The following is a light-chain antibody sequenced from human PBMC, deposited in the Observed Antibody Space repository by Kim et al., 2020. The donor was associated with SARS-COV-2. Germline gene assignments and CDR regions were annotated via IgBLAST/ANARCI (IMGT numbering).Light chain of an antibody. CDR2: RNN. Sequence: QSVLTQPPSASATPGQRVTISCSGSTSNIGTDYVYWYQQLPGTAPKLLIYRNNQRPSGVPYRFSGSKSGTSASLAISGLRSEDEADYYCAAWDGSLSGPVFGGGTQLTVL. CDR1: TSNIGTDY. V-gene: IGLV1-47*01. CDR3: AAWDGSLSGPV. J-gene: IGLJ3*02.